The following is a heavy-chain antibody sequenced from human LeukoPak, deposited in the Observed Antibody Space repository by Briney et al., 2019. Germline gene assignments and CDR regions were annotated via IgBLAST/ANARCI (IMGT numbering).Heavy chain of an antibody. V-gene: IGHV3-30-3*01. J-gene: IGHJ4*02. Sequence: GGSLRLSCAASGFTFSNYAMHWVRQGPGKGLEWVAVISYDGSNKYYADSVKGRFTISRDNSKNTLYLQMSSLSAEDTAVYYCARTTTPHYYGSGSYALGYWGQGTLVTVPS. CDR3: ARTTTPHYYGSGSYALGY. D-gene: IGHD3-10*01. CDR2: ISYDGSNK. CDR1: GFTFSNYA.